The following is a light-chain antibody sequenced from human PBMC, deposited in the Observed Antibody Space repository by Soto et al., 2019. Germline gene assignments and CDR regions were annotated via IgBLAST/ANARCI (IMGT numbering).Light chain of an antibody. Sequence: RMSQSPATLSASVGDRVTITCRASQSISSWLAWYQQKPGKAPKLLIYDASSLESGVPSRFSGSGSGTEFTLTISSLQPDDFATYYCQQYNSYSTFGQGTKV. CDR2: DAS. CDR1: QSISSW. V-gene: IGKV1-5*01. CDR3: QQYNSYST. J-gene: IGKJ1*01.